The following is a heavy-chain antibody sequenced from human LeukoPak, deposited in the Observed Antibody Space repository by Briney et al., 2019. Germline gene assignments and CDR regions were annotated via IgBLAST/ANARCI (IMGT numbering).Heavy chain of an antibody. CDR3: ARDRPNYYGSDGHYYRRDGDY. Sequence: GGSLRLSCAASGFTFGIYAMSWVRQAPGKGLQWVSSITSRGESAWYVDSVKGRFTITRDNSENTLYLQMHSLRAEDTAVYYCARDRPNYYGSDGHYYRRDGDYWGRGTLVSVSS. CDR2: ITSRGESA. D-gene: IGHD3-22*01. CDR1: GFTFGIYA. V-gene: IGHV3-23*01. J-gene: IGHJ4*02.